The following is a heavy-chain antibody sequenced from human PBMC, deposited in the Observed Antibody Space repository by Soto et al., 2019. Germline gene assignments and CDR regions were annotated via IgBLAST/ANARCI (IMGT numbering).Heavy chain of an antibody. V-gene: IGHV1-58*01. CDR3: AADQSADTAMGHYYYGMDV. D-gene: IGHD5-18*01. J-gene: IGHJ6*02. CDR1: GFTFTSSA. CDR2: IVVGSGNT. Sequence: ASVKVSCKASGFTFTSSAVQWVRQARGQRLEWIGWIVVGSGNTNYAQKFQERVTITRDMSTSTAYMELSSLRSEDTAVYYCAADQSADTAMGHYYYGMDVWGQGTTVTVSS.